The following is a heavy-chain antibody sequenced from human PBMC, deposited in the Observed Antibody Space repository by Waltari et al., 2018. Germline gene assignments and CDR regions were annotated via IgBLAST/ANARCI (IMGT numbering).Heavy chain of an antibody. CDR3: ARPLTREGAFDI. J-gene: IGHJ4*02. CDR2: IYYSGST. D-gene: IGHD3-3*01. Sequence: QLQLQESGPGLVKPSETLSLTCTVSGGSISSSSYYWGWIRQPPGKGLEWIGSIYYSGSTYYNPHLKSRVTISVDTSKNQFSLKLSSVTAADTAVYYCARPLTREGAFDIWGQGTLVTVSS. V-gene: IGHV4-39*01. CDR1: GGSISSSSYY.